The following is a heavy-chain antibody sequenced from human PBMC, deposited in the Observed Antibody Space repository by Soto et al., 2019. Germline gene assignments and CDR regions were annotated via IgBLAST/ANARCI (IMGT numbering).Heavy chain of an antibody. J-gene: IGHJ4*02. D-gene: IGHD3-10*01. V-gene: IGHV4-4*02. CDR2: IYHSGNT. Sequence: LSLTCAVSGGSISSSNWWSWVRQPPGKGLEWIGEIYHSGNTNYNPSLKSRVTMAVDKSRNQLSLKLSSVTAADTAVYYCARRWGEGRVDYWGQGTLVTVSS. CDR3: ARRWGEGRVDY. CDR1: GGSISSSNW.